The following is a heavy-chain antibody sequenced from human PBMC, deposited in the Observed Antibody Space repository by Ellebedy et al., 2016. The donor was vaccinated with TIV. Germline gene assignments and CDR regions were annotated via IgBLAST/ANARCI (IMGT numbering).Heavy chain of an antibody. CDR1: GDSISSSDYY. CDR3: ARMERGWNYDGSWYYYGMDV. D-gene: IGHD1-7*01. V-gene: IGHV4-39*01. CDR2: MYYSGST. Sequence: SETLSLTCTVSGDSISSSDYYWGWIRQPPGKGLEWIGCMYYSGSTHYNLSLKSRVTMSIDMSKNQFSLKLSSVTAADTAVYYCARMERGWNYDGSWYYYGMDVWGQGTTVTVSS. J-gene: IGHJ6*02.